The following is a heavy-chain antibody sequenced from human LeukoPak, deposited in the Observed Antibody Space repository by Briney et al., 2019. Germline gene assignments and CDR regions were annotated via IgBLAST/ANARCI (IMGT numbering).Heavy chain of an antibody. CDR3: ARHPSYCSGGSCFSDY. CDR2: IYPGDSDT. Sequence: GESLKIPCKGSGYSFTSYWIGWVRQMPGKGLEWVGIIYPGDSDTRYSPSFQGQVTISADKSISTAYLQWSSLKASDTAMYYCARHPSYCSGGSCFSDYWGQGTLVTVSS. V-gene: IGHV5-51*01. J-gene: IGHJ4*02. D-gene: IGHD2-15*01. CDR1: GYSFTSYW.